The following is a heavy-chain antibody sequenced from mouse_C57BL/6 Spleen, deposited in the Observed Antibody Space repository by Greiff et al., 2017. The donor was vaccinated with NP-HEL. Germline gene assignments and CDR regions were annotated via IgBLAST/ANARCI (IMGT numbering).Heavy chain of an antibody. CDR1: GYTFTSYG. CDR2: IYPRSGNT. J-gene: IGHJ4*01. CDR3: ARWSDLLTFYAMDY. V-gene: IGHV1-81*01. D-gene: IGHD2-1*01. Sequence: QLQQSGAELARPGASVKLSCKASGYTFTSYGISWVKQRTGQGLEWIGEIYPRSGNTYYNEKFKGKATLTADKSSSTAYMELRSLTSEDSAVYFCARWSDLLTFYAMDYWGQGTSVTVSS.